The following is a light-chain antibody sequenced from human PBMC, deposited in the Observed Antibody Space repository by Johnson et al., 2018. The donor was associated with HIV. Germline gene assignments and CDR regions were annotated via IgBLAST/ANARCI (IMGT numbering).Light chain of an antibody. J-gene: IGLJ1*01. Sequence: QSVLTQPPSVSAAPGQKVTISCSGSSSNIGNNYVSWYQQLPGTAPKLLIYENNKRPSGIPDRFSGSKSGTSATLGITGLQTGDEADYYCGTWDSSLSAYVFGTWTKVTFL. CDR2: ENN. CDR1: SSNIGNNY. CDR3: GTWDSSLSAYV. V-gene: IGLV1-51*01.